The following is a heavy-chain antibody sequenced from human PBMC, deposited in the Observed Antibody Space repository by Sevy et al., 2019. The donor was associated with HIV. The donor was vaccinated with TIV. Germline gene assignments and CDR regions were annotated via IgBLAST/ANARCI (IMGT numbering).Heavy chain of an antibody. D-gene: IGHD5-18*01. CDR2: IKEDGKET. Sequence: GGSLRLSCVASGFTVSNYWMNWVRQAPGMGLEWVAKIKEDGKETYYVDSVKGRFTISRDNAKNSLYLQMTSLRAEDTAVYYCARDKNSAIVTPFDFWGQGTLVTVSS. V-gene: IGHV3-7*03. J-gene: IGHJ4*02. CDR1: GFTVSNYW. CDR3: ARDKNSAIVTPFDF.